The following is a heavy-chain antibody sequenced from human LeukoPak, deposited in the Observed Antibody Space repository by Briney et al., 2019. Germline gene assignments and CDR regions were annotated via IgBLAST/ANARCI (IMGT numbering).Heavy chain of an antibody. CDR3: ARARPDGYCSGGSCRILDY. D-gene: IGHD2-15*01. V-gene: IGHV1-2*02. CDR1: GYTFTGYY. Sequence: ASVKVSCKASGYTFTGYYMHWVRQAPGQGLEWMGWINPNSGGTNYAQKFQGRVTMTRDTSISTAYMELSRLRSDDTAVYYCARARPDGYCSGGSCRILDYWGQGTLVTVSS. J-gene: IGHJ4*02. CDR2: INPNSGGT.